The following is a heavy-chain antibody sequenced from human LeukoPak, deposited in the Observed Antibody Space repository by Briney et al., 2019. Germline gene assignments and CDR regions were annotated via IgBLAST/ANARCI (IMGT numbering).Heavy chain of an antibody. CDR3: ARGAVRGGTNFDY. CDR2: AYYRSKWYI. J-gene: IGHJ4*02. D-gene: IGHD3-10*01. CDR1: GDSVSGSPAV. V-gene: IGHV6-1*01. Sequence: SQTLSLTCAISGDSVSGSPAVWNWIRQSPLRGLVWLGRAYYRSKWYIDYAVSVKGRITITPDTSKNQFSLQLNSVTPEDTAVYYCARGAVRGGTNFDYWGQGALVTVSS.